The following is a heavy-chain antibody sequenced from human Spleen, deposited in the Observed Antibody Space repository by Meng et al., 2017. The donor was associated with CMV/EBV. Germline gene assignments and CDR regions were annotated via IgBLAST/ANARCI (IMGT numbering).Heavy chain of an antibody. Sequence: SVKVSCKASGGTFSSYTISWVRQAPGQGLEWMGRIIPILGIANYAQKFQGRVTITADKSTSTAYMELSSLRSEDTAVYYCARSITIFQIDYWGQGTLVTVSS. J-gene: IGHJ4*02. D-gene: IGHD3-9*01. CDR3: ARSITIFQIDY. V-gene: IGHV1-69*02. CDR2: IIPILGIA. CDR1: GGTFSSYT.